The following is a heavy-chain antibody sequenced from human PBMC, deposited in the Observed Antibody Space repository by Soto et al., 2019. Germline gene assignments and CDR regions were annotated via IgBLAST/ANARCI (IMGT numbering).Heavy chain of an antibody. D-gene: IGHD3-22*01. J-gene: IGHJ3*02. CDR3: ATDDSSGHSTGAFDI. V-gene: IGHV1-69*13. CDR1: GYSFSCYG. Sequence: GASVKVSCKASGYSFSCYGINWVRQAPGQGLEWMGGIIPIFGTANYAQKFQGRVTITADESTSTAYMELSSLRSEDTAVYYCATDDSSGHSTGAFDIWGQGTMVTVSS. CDR2: IIPIFGTA.